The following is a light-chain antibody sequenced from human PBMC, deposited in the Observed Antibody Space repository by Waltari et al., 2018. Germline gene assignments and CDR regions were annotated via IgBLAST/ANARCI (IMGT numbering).Light chain of an antibody. V-gene: IGLV2-14*01. Sequence: QSALPQPAAVSGSPGQSITISCTGTSSDVRAYNYVSWYQQTPGKAPRLIIYEVGDRPSGVSNRFSGSKSGYTAFLTISGLQAEDEADYYCSSYTTSKSWVFGGGTKLTVL. J-gene: IGLJ3*02. CDR2: EVG. CDR3: SSYTTSKSWV. CDR1: SSDVRAYNY.